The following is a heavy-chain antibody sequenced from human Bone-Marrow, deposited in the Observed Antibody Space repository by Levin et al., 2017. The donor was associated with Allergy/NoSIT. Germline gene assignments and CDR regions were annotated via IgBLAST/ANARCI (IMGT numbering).Heavy chain of an antibody. CDR2: IFPGDSDA. D-gene: IGHD6-6*01. V-gene: IGHV5-51*01. J-gene: IGHJ5*02. CDR3: VRVLEGVSSSSP. CDR1: GYSFTSHW. Sequence: KCGESLKISCKASGYSFTSHWLGWVRQTPGKGLEHMGNIFPGDSDARYSPSFEGQVTLSVDRSISTAYLEWTNLKTSDTGMYYCVRVLEGVSSSSPWGQGTQVIVSS.